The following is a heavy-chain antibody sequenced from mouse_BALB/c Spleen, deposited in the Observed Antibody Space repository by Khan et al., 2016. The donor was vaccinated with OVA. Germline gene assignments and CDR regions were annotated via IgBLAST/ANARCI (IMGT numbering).Heavy chain of an antibody. J-gene: IGHJ2*01. V-gene: IGHV1-5*01. D-gene: IGHD2-5*01. CDR1: GYTFTSYW. Sequence: EVQLQESGTVLARPGASVKMSCKASGYTFTSYWMHWVKQRPGQGLEWIGAIYPGNSDTNYNQKFKGKAKLTAVTSTSTAYMELNSLTNEDSAVYYCTRNSFSKYESWDYWGQGTTLTVSS. CDR3: TRNSFSKYESWDY. CDR2: IYPGNSDT.